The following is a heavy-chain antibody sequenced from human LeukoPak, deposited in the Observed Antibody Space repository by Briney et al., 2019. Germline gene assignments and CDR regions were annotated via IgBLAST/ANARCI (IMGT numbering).Heavy chain of an antibody. Sequence: SETLSLTCSVSGGSISTGNYYWSWIRQPARKGLEWIGRLYASGSTNYNPSLKSRVTISLDTSKNQFSLKLSSVTAADTAVYYCARGTSITMKLWGQGTLVTVSS. J-gene: IGHJ4*02. V-gene: IGHV4-61*02. D-gene: IGHD3-22*01. CDR1: GGSISTGNYY. CDR2: LYASGST. CDR3: ARGTSITMKL.